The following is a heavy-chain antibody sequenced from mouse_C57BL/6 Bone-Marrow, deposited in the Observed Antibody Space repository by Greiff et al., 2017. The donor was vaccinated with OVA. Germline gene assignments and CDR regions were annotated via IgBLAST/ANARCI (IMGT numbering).Heavy chain of an antibody. CDR3: ARQDPYYAMDY. Sequence: DVQLVESGGDLVKPGGSLKLSCAASGFTFSSYGMSWVRQTPDKRLEWVATISSGGSYTYYPDSVKGRFTISRDNAKNTLYLQLSSLKSEDTAMDDCARQDPYYAMDYWGQGTSVTVSS. J-gene: IGHJ4*01. V-gene: IGHV5-6*01. CDR2: ISSGGSYT. CDR1: GFTFSSYG.